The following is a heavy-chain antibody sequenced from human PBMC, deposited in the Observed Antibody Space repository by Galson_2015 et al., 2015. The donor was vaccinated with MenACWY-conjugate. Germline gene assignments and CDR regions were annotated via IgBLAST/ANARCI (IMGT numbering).Heavy chain of an antibody. J-gene: IGHJ3*02. D-gene: IGHD7-27*01. Sequence: SVKVSCKASGYTFTTYAIHWVRQAPGQRLEWMGWINGGNGNTKYSQNFQGRVTITGDTSATTAYMELSSLRSEDTAVYYCARESELGTGRGPFDIWGQGSMVTVSS. CDR2: INGGNGNT. CDR3: ARESELGTGRGPFDI. CDR1: GYTFTTYA. V-gene: IGHV1-3*01.